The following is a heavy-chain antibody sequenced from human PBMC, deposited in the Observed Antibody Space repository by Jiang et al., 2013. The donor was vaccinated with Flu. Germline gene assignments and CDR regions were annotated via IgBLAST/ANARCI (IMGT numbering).Heavy chain of an antibody. D-gene: IGHD3-3*01. J-gene: IGHJ6*01. CDR1: GYTFTSYA. V-gene: IGHV7-4-1*01. CDR3: ARDLSIWSGYWVWNYSRTRYYYGMDV. CDR2: INTNTGNP. Sequence: LVQSGSELKKPGASVKVSCKASGYTFTSYAMNWVRQAPGQGLEWMGWINTNTGNPTYAQGFTGRFVFSLDTSVSTAYLQICSLKAEDTAVYYCARDLSIWSGYWVWNYSRTRYYYGMDVWG.